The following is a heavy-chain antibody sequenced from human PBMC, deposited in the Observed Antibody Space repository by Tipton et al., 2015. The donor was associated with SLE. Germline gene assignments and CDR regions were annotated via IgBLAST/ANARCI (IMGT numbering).Heavy chain of an antibody. V-gene: IGHV4-34*01. D-gene: IGHD1-26*01. CDR3: ARDGAGDAFDI. CDR2: INHSGST. CDR1: CGSFSGYY. J-gene: IGHJ3*02. Sequence: TLSLTCAVYCGSFSGYYWSWIRQPPGKGLEWIGEINHSGSTNYNPSLKSRVTISVDTSKNQFSLKLSSVTAADTAVYYCARDGAGDAFDIWGQGTMVTVSS.